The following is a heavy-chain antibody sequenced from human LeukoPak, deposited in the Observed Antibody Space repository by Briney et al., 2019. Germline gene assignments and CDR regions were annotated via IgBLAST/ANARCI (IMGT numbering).Heavy chain of an antibody. V-gene: IGHV4-4*02. D-gene: IGHD1-26*01. J-gene: IGHJ4*02. CDR2: ISLTGRT. Sequence: PSGTLSLTCGVTDGSITSTNWWRWVRQPPGQGLEWIGEISLTGRTNYNPSLIGRVIMSLDESRNQPSLTLTSVTAADTAMYYCTRESGPYCPFGYWGQGTLVVVPS. CDR1: DGSITSTNW. CDR3: TRESGPYCPFGY.